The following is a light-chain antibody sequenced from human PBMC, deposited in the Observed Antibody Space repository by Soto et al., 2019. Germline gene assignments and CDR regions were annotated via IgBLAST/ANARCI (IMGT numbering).Light chain of an antibody. Sequence: VVMTQSPLSLPVTLGRPASISCRSSESLVYSDGNTYLTWFQQRPGQSPQLLIYEVSTRVSGVPDRFSGSGSGTDFTLEISRVETDDVGIYYCMQSTQLPATFGQGTRL. V-gene: IGKV2-30*01. CDR1: ESLVYSDGNTY. CDR2: EVS. J-gene: IGKJ5*01. CDR3: MQSTQLPAT.